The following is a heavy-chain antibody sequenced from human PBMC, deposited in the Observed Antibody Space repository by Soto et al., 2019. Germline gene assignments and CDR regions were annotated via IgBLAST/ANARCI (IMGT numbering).Heavy chain of an antibody. CDR3: ARDQGYCSGGSCYSYYYYGMDV. J-gene: IGHJ6*02. D-gene: IGHD2-15*01. CDR2: ISAYNGNT. V-gene: IGHV1-18*01. Sequence: QVQLVQSGAEVKKPGASVKVSCKASGYTFTSYGISWVRQAPGQGLEWMGWISAYNGNTNYAQKLQGRVTMTTDTSTSTAYMELRSLRSDDTAVYYCARDQGYCSGGSCYSYYYYGMDVWGQGTTVPVSS. CDR1: GYTFTSYG.